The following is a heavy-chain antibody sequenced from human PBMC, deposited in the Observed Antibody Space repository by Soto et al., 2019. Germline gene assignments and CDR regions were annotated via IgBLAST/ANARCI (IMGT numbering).Heavy chain of an antibody. CDR3: ARVSDYYDSSGYWSY. V-gene: IGHV1-69*02. J-gene: IGHJ4*02. CDR2: IIPILGIA. D-gene: IGHD3-22*01. Sequence: GASVKVSCKASGGTFSSYTISWVRQAPGQGLEWMGRIIPILGIANYAQKFQGRVTITADKSTSTAYMELSSLRSEDTAVYYCARVSDYYDSSGYWSYWGQGTLVTVSS. CDR1: GGTFSSYT.